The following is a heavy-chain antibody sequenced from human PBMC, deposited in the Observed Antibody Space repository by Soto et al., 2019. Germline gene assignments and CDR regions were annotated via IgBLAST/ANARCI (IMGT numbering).Heavy chain of an antibody. V-gene: IGHV1-18*01. CDR3: ARVEMATLCADY. CDR1: GYTFTSYG. J-gene: IGHJ4*02. Sequence: ASVKVSCKASGYTFTSYGISWVRQAPGQGLEWMGWISAYNGNTNYAQKLQGRVPMTTDTSTSTAYMELRSLRSDDTAMYYCARVEMATLCADYWGQGTLVTVSS. D-gene: IGHD5-12*01. CDR2: ISAYNGNT.